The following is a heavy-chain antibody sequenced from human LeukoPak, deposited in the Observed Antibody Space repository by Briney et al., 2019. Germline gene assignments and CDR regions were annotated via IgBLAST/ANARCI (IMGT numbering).Heavy chain of an antibody. CDR2: IRDKANSYTT. Sequence: GGSLRLSCAASGFTFSDRYMDWVRQAPGKGLEWVGRIRDKANSYTTEYAASVKGRFTMSRDDSKNSLYLQMNSLRTEDTAVYYCARDHKVSDALDIWGQGTMVTVSS. J-gene: IGHJ3*02. D-gene: IGHD2-8*01. CDR1: GFTFSDRY. V-gene: IGHV3-72*01. CDR3: ARDHKVSDALDI.